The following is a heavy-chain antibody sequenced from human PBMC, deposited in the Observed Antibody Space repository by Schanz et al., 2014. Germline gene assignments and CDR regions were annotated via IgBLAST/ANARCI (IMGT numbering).Heavy chain of an antibody. Sequence: VQLVESGGGLVKPGGSLRLSCAASGFIFNDYYMNWVRQAPGKGLVWVSRTSNDGSFTTFADSVKGRFTISRDNAKNTLYLQMNSLRAEDTAVYYCVRDTDYHFDYWGQGTLVTVSS. CDR2: TSNDGSFT. J-gene: IGHJ4*02. V-gene: IGHV3-74*01. CDR1: GFIFNDYY. CDR3: VRDTDYHFDY. D-gene: IGHD4-17*01.